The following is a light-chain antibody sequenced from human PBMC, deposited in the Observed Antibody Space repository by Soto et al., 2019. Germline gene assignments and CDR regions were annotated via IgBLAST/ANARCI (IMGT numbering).Light chain of an antibody. CDR2: GAS. Sequence: EIVMTQSPATLSVSPGERATLSCRASQSVSSNLAWYQQKPGHAPRLLIYGASTRATGIPARFSGSGSGTEFTLTISSLQSEDFAVYYCQQYNNWRTFGQGTKVEIK. V-gene: IGKV3-15*01. J-gene: IGKJ1*01. CDR1: QSVSSN. CDR3: QQYNNWRT.